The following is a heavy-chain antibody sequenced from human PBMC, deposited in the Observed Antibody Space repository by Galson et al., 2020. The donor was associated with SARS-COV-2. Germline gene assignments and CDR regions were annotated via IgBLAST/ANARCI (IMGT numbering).Heavy chain of an antibody. Sequence: SETLSLTCAVSGGSITSGAYYWSWVRQHPGQGLEWIGYISYSGKTYYSPSFRSRVIVSRDTSKNLFSLNLSSVTAADTAVYYCAVQYNYLFDYWCQGTLVTVSS. CDR3: AVQYNYLFDY. V-gene: IGHV4-31*11. CDR1: GGSITSGAYY. J-gene: IGHJ4*02. D-gene: IGHD1-1*01. CDR2: ISYSGKT.